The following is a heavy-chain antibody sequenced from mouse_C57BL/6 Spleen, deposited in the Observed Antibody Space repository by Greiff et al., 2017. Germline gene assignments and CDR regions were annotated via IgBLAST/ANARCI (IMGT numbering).Heavy chain of an antibody. CDR3: ARERVGDY. CDR1: GYTFTSSD. Sequence: VQLKQSGPELVKPGASVKLSCKAYGYTFTSSDINWVKQRPGQGLAWIGWIYTRDGRTKYNEKFKGKATLTVDTSSSTAYMELRSLTSEDSAVYFCARERVGDYWGQGTTLTVSS. D-gene: IGHD1-1*01. J-gene: IGHJ2*01. CDR2: IYTRDGRT. V-gene: IGHV1-85*01.